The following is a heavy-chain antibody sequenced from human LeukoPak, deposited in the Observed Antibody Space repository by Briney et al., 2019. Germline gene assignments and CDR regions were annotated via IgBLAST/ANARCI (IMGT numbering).Heavy chain of an antibody. Sequence: GSVKVSCKASGYTFTSYGISWVRRAPGQGLEWMGWISAYNGNTNYAQKLQGRVTMTTDTSTSTAYMELRSLRSDDTAVYYCARDTTYGSVKRGFDPWGQGTLVTVSS. J-gene: IGHJ5*02. D-gene: IGHD3-10*01. CDR1: GYTFTSYG. CDR3: ARDTTYGSVKRGFDP. V-gene: IGHV1-18*01. CDR2: ISAYNGNT.